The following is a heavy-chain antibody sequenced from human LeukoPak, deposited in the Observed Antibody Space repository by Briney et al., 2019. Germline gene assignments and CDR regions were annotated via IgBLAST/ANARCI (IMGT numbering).Heavy chain of an antibody. CDR1: GGSISSGGYY. V-gene: IGHV4-30-2*01. CDR2: IYHSGST. CDR3: ARVYAPAYGYSYGKPFDY. D-gene: IGHD5-18*01. J-gene: IGHJ4*02. Sequence: PSETLSLTCTVSGGSISSGGYYWSWIRQPPGKGLEWIGYIYHSGSTYYNPSLKSRVTISVDRSKNQFSLKLSSVTAADTAVYYCARVYAPAYGYSYGKPFDYWGQGTLVTVSS.